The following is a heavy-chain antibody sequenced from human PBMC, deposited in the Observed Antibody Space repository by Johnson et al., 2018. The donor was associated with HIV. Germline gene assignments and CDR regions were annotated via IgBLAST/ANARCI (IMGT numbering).Heavy chain of an antibody. D-gene: IGHD2-15*01. V-gene: IGHV3-30-3*01. CDR3: TGRDLLRAFDI. CDR1: GFTFSSYA. J-gene: IGHJ3*02. CDR2: ISYDGSTI. Sequence: QVQLVESGGGVVQPGRSLRLSCAASGFTFSSYAMHWVRQAPGKGLEWVAVISYDGSTIDYADSVKGRFTISRDNGNNSLYLQMNSLRAEDAAVYYCTGRDLLRAFDIWGQGTMVTVSS.